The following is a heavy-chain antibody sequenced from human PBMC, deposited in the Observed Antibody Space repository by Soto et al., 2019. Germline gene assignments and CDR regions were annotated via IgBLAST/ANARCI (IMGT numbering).Heavy chain of an antibody. J-gene: IGHJ4*02. Sequence: EVQLLESGGGLVQPGGSLRLSCAASGFTFSSYAMSWVRQAPGKGLEWVSAISGSGGSTYYADSVKGRFTISRDNSKNTLYRQMNSLRAEETAVYYCAKASGWFGEFDYWGQGTLVTVSS. V-gene: IGHV3-23*01. D-gene: IGHD3-10*01. CDR2: ISGSGGST. CDR1: GFTFSSYA. CDR3: AKASGWFGEFDY.